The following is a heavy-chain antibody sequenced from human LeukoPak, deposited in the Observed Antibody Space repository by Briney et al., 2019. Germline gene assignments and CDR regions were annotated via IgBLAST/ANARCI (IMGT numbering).Heavy chain of an antibody. CDR1: GFTFSSYS. Sequence: PGGSLRLSCAASGFTFSSYSMNWVRQAPGKGLEWVSYISSSRSTIYYADSVKGRFTISRDNAKNSLYLQMNSLRAEDTAVYYCARGDLTTPDYWGQGTLVTVSS. V-gene: IGHV3-48*01. CDR2: ISSSRSTI. CDR3: ARGDLTTPDY. J-gene: IGHJ4*02. D-gene: IGHD2-15*01.